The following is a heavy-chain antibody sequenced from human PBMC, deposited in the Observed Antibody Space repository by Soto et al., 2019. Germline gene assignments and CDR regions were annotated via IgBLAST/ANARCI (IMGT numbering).Heavy chain of an antibody. CDR3: ARDFGPRAAYYGMDV. Sequence: AASVKVSCKASGGTFSSYAVSWVRQAPGQGLEWMGGIIPIFGTANYAQKFQGRVTITADESTSTAYMGLSSLRSEDTAVYYCARDFGPRAAYYGMDVWGQGTTVTVSS. CDR1: GGTFSSYA. D-gene: IGHD3-10*01. J-gene: IGHJ6*02. V-gene: IGHV1-69*13. CDR2: IIPIFGTA.